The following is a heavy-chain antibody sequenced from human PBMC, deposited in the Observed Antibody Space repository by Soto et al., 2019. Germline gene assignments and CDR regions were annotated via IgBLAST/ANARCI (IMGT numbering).Heavy chain of an antibody. D-gene: IGHD6-13*01. Sequence: QVQLVESGGGVVQPGRSLRLSCAASGFTFSSYGMHWVRQAPGKGLEWVAVIWYDGSNKYYADSVKGRFTISRDNSKNTLYLQMNSLRAEDTAVYYCARGQLQQLVTEVDSWGQGTLVTVSS. CDR1: GFTFSSYG. CDR3: ARGQLQQLVTEVDS. V-gene: IGHV3-33*01. J-gene: IGHJ4*02. CDR2: IWYDGSNK.